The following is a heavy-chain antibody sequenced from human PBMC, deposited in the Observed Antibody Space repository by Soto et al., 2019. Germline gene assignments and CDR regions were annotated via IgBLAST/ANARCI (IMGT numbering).Heavy chain of an antibody. J-gene: IGHJ4*02. CDR1: GCTFSSYA. CDR3: AKDIGDYGNFDY. Sequence: VQLLESGGGLVQPGGSLRLSCAASGCTFSSYAMSWVRQAPGKGLEWVSAISGSGGSTYYADSVKGRFTISRDNSKNTLYLQMNSLRAEDTAVYYCAKDIGDYGNFDYWGQGTLVTVSS. D-gene: IGHD4-17*01. CDR2: ISGSGGST. V-gene: IGHV3-23*01.